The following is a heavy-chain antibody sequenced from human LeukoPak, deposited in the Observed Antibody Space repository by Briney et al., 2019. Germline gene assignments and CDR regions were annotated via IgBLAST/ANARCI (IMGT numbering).Heavy chain of an antibody. Sequence: PGGSLRLSCAASGFSLKTFWIHWIRQAPGGRLVWVSRISPDGSISTYADSVKGRFAISRDNAKNTLYLQMNRLRADDSAIYYCVSDSGTRSGGGSWGQGTLVTVSS. J-gene: IGHJ5*02. V-gene: IGHV3-74*01. CDR3: VSDSGTRSGGGS. CDR2: ISPDGSIS. CDR1: GFSLKTFW. D-gene: IGHD1-26*01.